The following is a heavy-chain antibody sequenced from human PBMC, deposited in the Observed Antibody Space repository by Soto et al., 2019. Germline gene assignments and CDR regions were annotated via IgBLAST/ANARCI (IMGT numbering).Heavy chain of an antibody. CDR2: ISYDGSNK. V-gene: IGHV3-30*18. CDR3: AKDLGIGSSIMLY. CDR1: GFTFSSYG. J-gene: IGHJ4*02. D-gene: IGHD6-13*01. Sequence: SGGSLRLSCAASGFTFSSYGMHWVRQAPGKGLEWVAVISYDGSNKYYADSVKGRFTISRDNSKNTLYLQMNSLRAEDTAVYYCAKDLGIGSSIMLYWGEGTLVTVS.